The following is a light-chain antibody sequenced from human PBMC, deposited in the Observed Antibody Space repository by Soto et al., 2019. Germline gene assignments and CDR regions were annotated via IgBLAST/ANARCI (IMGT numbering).Light chain of an antibody. CDR3: QQYNSYSWT. Sequence: DIQMTQSPSTLSASVGDRDTITCRASQSISSWLAWYQQKPGKAPKLLIYKASSLESGVPSRLSGSGSGTKFTLTICSLLPDDFATYYCQQYNSYSWTFVQGTKVDIK. V-gene: IGKV1-5*03. CDR1: QSISSW. CDR2: KAS. J-gene: IGKJ1*01.